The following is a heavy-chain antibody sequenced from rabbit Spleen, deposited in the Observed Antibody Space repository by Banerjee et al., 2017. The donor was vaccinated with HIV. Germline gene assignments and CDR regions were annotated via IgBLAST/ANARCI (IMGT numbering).Heavy chain of an antibody. V-gene: IGHV1S45*01. CDR3: ARADDGDWLYFSL. D-gene: IGHD2-1*01. CDR2: IVLDSSGRT. J-gene: IGHJ4*01. Sequence: QEQLKESGGGLVQPGGSLKLSCKAAGFTLSSYYMNCVRQAPGKGLEWIACIVLDSSGRTWYASWAKGRFTISKTSSTTVTLQMTSRTAADTATYFCARADDGDWLYFSLWGQGTLVTVS. CDR1: GFTLSSYYM.